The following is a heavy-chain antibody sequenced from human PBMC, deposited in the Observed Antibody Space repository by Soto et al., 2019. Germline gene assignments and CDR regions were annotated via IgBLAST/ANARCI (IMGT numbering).Heavy chain of an antibody. Sequence: SLRLSCSASGFTFSSYAMSWVRQAPGKGLEWVSAISGSGGSTYYADSVKGRFTISRDNSKNTLYLQMNSLRAEDTAVYYCAKDIPSIVGALYYYYYGMDVWGQGTTVTVSS. CDR3: AKDIPSIVGALYYYYYGMDV. CDR2: ISGSGGST. J-gene: IGHJ6*02. V-gene: IGHV3-23*01. CDR1: GFTFSSYA. D-gene: IGHD1-26*01.